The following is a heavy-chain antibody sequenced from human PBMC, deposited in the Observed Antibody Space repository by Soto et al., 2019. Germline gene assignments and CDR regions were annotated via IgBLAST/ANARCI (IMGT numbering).Heavy chain of an antibody. D-gene: IGHD6-6*01. CDR3: ASPRREYSRSFPDDQYYFDY. V-gene: IGHV1-69*01. Sequence: QVQLVQSGAEVKKPGSSVKVSCKASGGTFSSYAISWVRQAPGQGLEWMGGIIPIFGTANYAQKFQGRVTITADESTSTAYMELSSLRSEDTAVYYCASPRREYSRSFPDDQYYFDYWGQGTLVTVSS. J-gene: IGHJ4*02. CDR1: GGTFSSYA. CDR2: IIPIFGTA.